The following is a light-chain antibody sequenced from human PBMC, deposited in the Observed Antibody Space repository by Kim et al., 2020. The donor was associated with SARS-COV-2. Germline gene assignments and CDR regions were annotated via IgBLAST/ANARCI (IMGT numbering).Light chain of an antibody. CDR1: NIGSNT. Sequence: APGKTAMITGGGDNIGSNTVHWYQQKPGQAPVLVISHDDDRPSGTPERFSGSHSGNTATLTVSRVEAGDEADYYCQVWDGRIDKYVFGTGTKVTVL. V-gene: IGLV3-21*04. CDR2: HDD. CDR3: QVWDGRIDKYV. J-gene: IGLJ1*01.